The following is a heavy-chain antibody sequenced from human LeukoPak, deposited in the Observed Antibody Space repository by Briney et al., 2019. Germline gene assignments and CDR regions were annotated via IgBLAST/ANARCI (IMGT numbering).Heavy chain of an antibody. V-gene: IGHV3-74*01. D-gene: IGHD6-13*01. CDR2: INSDGSST. Sequence: GGSLRLSCAASGFTFSSYWMHWVRQAPGKGLVGVSRINSDGSSTSYADSVKGRFTISRDNAKNTLYLQMNSLRAEDTAVYYCAGDLIAGLDPWGQGTLVTVSS. CDR1: GFTFSSYW. CDR3: AGDLIAGLDP. J-gene: IGHJ5*02.